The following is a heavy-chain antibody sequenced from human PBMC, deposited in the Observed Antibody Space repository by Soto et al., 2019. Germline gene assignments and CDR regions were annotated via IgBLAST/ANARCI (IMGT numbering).Heavy chain of an antibody. CDR1: GYTFTSYA. D-gene: IGHD3-10*01. CDR3: ARDRFRITMVRGVIIPYFDY. J-gene: IGHJ4*02. V-gene: IGHV1-3*01. Sequence: ASVKVSCKASGYTFTSYAMHWVRQAPGQRLEWMGWINAGNGNTKYSQKFQGRVTITRDTSASTAYMELSSLRSEDTAVYYCARDRFRITMVRGVIIPYFDYCGQGTLVTVSS. CDR2: INAGNGNT.